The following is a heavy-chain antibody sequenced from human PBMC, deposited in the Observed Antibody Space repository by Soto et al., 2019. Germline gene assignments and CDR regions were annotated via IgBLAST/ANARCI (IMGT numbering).Heavy chain of an antibody. J-gene: IGHJ4*02. D-gene: IGHD4-17*01. CDR2: IRDSGSST. CDR3: ATHCDYVPFDDY. V-gene: IGHV3-23*01. CDR1: GFTLSSYA. Sequence: EVQLLESGGGLVQPGGSLRLSCAGSGFTLSSYAMSWVRQAPGKGLEWVSSIRDSGSSTYYGDSVKGRFTISRDNSKNTLYLQMNSLRAEDTGLLYCATHCDYVPFDDYWGQGTLVTVSS.